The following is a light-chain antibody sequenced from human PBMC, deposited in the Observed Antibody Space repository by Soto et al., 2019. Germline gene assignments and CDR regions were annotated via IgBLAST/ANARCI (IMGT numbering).Light chain of an antibody. J-gene: IGKJ4*01. Sequence: RASQSVSNYLAWYQQKPGQAPRLLIYGASTRATGIPARFSGGGSETEFNLALRCVDPEDIAVYICEEYGSAPGSVGGGTKVDIK. CDR3: EEYGSAPGS. CDR2: GAS. CDR1: QSVSNY. V-gene: IGKV3-15*01.